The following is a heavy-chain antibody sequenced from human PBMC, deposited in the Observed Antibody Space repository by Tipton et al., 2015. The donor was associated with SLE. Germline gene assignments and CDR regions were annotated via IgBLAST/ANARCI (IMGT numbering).Heavy chain of an antibody. Sequence: TLSLTCTVSGGSISSHYWTWIRQPPGKGLEWIGYIYNSGSTNYNPSLKSRVTISVDTSKNQFSLKLSSVTAADTAVYYCARLPSIAAAGTGYWGQGTLVTVSS. J-gene: IGHJ4*02. CDR2: IYNSGST. V-gene: IGHV4-59*11. CDR3: ARLPSIAAAGTGY. D-gene: IGHD6-13*01. CDR1: GGSISSHY.